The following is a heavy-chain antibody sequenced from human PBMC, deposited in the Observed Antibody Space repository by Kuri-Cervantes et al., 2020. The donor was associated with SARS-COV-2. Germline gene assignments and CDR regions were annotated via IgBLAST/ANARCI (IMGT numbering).Heavy chain of an antibody. CDR2: FDPEDGET. D-gene: IGHD3-22*01. J-gene: IGHJ4*02. Sequence: ASVKVSCKVSGYTLTELSMHWVRQAPGKGLEWMGGFDPEDGETIYAQKFQGRVTMTTDTSTSTAYMELGSLRSDDTAVYYCARPGYYYDSSGYFDYWGQGTLVTVSS. CDR3: ARPGYYYDSSGYFDY. CDR1: GYTLTELS. V-gene: IGHV1-24*01.